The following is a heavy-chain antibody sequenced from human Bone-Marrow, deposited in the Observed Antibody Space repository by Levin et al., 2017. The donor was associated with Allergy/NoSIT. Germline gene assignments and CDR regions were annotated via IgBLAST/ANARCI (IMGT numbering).Heavy chain of an antibody. Sequence: SETLSLTCAVYGGSFSDDQWSWIRQSPGKGLEWIGEINHSGSTNYNPSLKSRVTLSLDTPKNQFSLSLSSVTAADTAVYYCARVSKNYYYYYMDVWGKGTTVTVSS. CDR3: ARVSKNYYYYYMDV. CDR1: GGSFSDDQ. V-gene: IGHV4-34*01. J-gene: IGHJ6*03. CDR2: INHSGST.